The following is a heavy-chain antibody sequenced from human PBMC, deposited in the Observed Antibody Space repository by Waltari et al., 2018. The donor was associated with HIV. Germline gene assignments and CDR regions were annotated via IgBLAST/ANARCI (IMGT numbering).Heavy chain of an antibody. V-gene: IGHV1-8*01. Sequence: QVHLVQSGIEVKKPGASVKVSCKASGYTFTNYDINWGRQATGQGLEWMGWMNPNSGNTGYTQNFQGRVTMTRNTSISTAYMELNSLTSEDTAVYYCARGRYCSSTSCPYWFDPWGQGTLVTVSS. D-gene: IGHD2-2*01. CDR2: MNPNSGNT. J-gene: IGHJ5*02. CDR1: GYTFTNYD. CDR3: ARGRYCSSTSCPYWFDP.